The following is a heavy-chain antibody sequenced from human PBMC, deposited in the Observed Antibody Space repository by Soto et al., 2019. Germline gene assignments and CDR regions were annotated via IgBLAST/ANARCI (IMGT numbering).Heavy chain of an antibody. V-gene: IGHV3-74*03. CDR2: MTSDGRTT. J-gene: IGHJ4*02. Sequence: GSLRLACAASGFTFGNYWMHWVRQAPGKGPEWVSLMTSDGRTTQYADSVKGRFTVSRDNAKNTLYLQMNSLRAEDTAVYYCARAEVDYWGPGTLVTVYS. CDR3: ARAEVDY. CDR1: GFTFGNYW.